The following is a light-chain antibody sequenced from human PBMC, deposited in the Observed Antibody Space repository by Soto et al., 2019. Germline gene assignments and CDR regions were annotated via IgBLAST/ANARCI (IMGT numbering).Light chain of an antibody. CDR3: ASYAGSNNPVI. CDR2: EVS. Sequence: QSALTQPPSASGSPGQSVTISCTGTSRDVGGYNWVSWYQQHPGKAPEFMIYEVSRRPSGVPDRFSGSKSGNTASLTISGLQTDDEADYYCASYAGSNNPVIFGGGTKLTVL. V-gene: IGLV2-8*01. J-gene: IGLJ2*01. CDR1: SRDVGGYNW.